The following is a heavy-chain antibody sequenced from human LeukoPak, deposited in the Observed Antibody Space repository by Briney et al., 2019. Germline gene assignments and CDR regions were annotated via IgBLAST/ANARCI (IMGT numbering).Heavy chain of an antibody. V-gene: IGHV3-33*01. CDR2: IWYDGSNK. CDR3: ARFRKHGMDV. Sequence: GGSLRLSCAASGFTFSSYGMHWVRQAPGMGLEWVAVIWYDGSNKYYADSVKGRFTISRDNSKNTLYLQMNSLRAEDTAVYYCARFRKHGMDVWGQGTTVTVSS. CDR1: GFTFSSYG. J-gene: IGHJ6*02.